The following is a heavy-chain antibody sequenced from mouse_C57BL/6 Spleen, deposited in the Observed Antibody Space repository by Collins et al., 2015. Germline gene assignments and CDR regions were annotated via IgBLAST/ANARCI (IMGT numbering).Heavy chain of an antibody. CDR1: GYTFISYW. Sequence: QVQLQQPGAELVKPGASVKMSCKASGYTFISYWITWVKQRPGQGLEWIGDIYPGSGSTNYNEKFKSKATLTVDTSSSTAYMQLSSLTSEDSAVYYCARWGPHYYGSSYWYFDVWGTGTTVTVSS. CDR2: IYPGSGST. V-gene: IGHV1-55*01. CDR3: ARWGPHYYGSSYWYFDV. J-gene: IGHJ1*03. D-gene: IGHD1-1*01.